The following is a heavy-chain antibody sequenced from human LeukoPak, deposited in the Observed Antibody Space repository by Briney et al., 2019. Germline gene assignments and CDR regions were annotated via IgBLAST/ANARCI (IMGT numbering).Heavy chain of an antibody. V-gene: IGHV3-73*01. D-gene: IGHD3-10*01. J-gene: IGHJ6*02. CDR1: GFTFSGSA. CDR2: IRSKANSYAT. Sequence: GGSLRLSCAASGFTFSGSAMHWVRQASGKGLEWVGRIRSKANSYATAYAASVKGRFTISRDDSKNTAYLQMNSLKTEDTAVYYCTRNYYYGSGSYYYGMDVWGQGTTVTVSS. CDR3: TRNYYYGSGSYYYGMDV.